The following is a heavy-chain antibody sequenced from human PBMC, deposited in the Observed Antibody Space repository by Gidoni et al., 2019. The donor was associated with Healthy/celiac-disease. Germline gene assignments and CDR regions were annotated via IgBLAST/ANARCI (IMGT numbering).Heavy chain of an antibody. CDR2: ISGSGGST. CDR3: AKGGGAPSWWSTYYYYGMDV. J-gene: IGHJ6*02. CDR1: GFTFSSYA. D-gene: IGHD6-13*01. V-gene: IGHV3-23*01. Sequence: EVQLLESGGGLVQPGGSLRLSCAASGFTFSSYAMSWVRQAPGKGLEWVSAISGSGGSTYYADSVQGRFTISRDNSKNTLYLQMNSLRAEDTAVYYCAKGGGAPSWWSTYYYYGMDVWGQGTTVTVSS.